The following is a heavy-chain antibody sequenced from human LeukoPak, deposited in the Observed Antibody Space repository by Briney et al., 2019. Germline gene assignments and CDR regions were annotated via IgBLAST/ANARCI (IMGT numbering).Heavy chain of an antibody. CDR3: ATNYGGNPFDY. J-gene: IGHJ4*02. CDR1: GFTINTYW. Sequence: GPLRLSCAASGFTINTYWMSWVRQAPGKGLEWVANIKQDGSEKYYEDSVKGRFTVSRDNAKNSLYLQMNSLRAEDTAVYYCATNYGGNPFDYRGQGTLVTVSS. D-gene: IGHD4-23*01. CDR2: IKQDGSEK. V-gene: IGHV3-7*01.